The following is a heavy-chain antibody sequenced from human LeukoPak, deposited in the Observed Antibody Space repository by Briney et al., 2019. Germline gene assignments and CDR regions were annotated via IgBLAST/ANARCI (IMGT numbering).Heavy chain of an antibody. CDR1: GFTFSSYA. CDR2: ISGSGGST. J-gene: IGHJ4*02. Sequence: GGSLRLSCAASGFTFSSYAMSWVRQAPGKGLEWASAISGSGGSTYYADSVKGRFTISRDNSKNTLYLQMNSLRAEDTAVYYCAKAPLEVWFGELWLDYWGQGTLVTVSS. D-gene: IGHD3-10*01. V-gene: IGHV3-23*01. CDR3: AKAPLEVWFGELWLDY.